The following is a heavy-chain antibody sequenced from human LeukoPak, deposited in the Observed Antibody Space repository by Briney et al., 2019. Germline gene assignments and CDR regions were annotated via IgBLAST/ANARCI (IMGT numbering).Heavy chain of an antibody. CDR1: GFTFSNYA. Sequence: PGGSLRLSCAASGFTFSNYAMTWVRQAPGKGLDWVSAISGGGVSTYYAESVKGRFTISRDNSKNTLYLQMNSLRAEDTAVYYCAKDFGGIAAAGLIDYWGQGTLVTVSS. D-gene: IGHD6-13*01. CDR3: AKDFGGIAAAGLIDY. V-gene: IGHV3-23*01. J-gene: IGHJ4*02. CDR2: ISGGGVST.